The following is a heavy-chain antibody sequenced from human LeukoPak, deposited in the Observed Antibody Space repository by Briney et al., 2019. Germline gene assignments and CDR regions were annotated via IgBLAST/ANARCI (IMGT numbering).Heavy chain of an antibody. D-gene: IGHD1-26*01. CDR3: AREDQGSTRFFDY. V-gene: IGHV3-48*03. J-gene: IGHJ4*02. CDR1: GFSFSSYE. CDR2: ISSSGSTI. Sequence: GGSLRLSCAASGFSFSSYELNWVRQAPGKGLEWVSYISSSGSTISFADSVRGRFTTSRDNAKNSLYLQMNSLRAEDTAVYYCAREDQGSTRFFDYWGQGTVVTVSS.